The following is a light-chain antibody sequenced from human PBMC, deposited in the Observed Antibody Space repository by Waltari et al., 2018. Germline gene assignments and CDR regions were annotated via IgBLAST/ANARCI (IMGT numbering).Light chain of an antibody. CDR1: SSNIGSNA. V-gene: IGLV1-44*01. Sequence: QFVLTQPPSASETPGQRVTISCAGSSSNIGSNAVNWFQQLPGTAPKLLLYTNSQRPSGVPDRFSGSKSGTSASLAIGGLQSEDEADYYCAAWDDTLNAWVFGGGTKVTVL. CDR2: TNS. CDR3: AAWDDTLNAWV. J-gene: IGLJ3*02.